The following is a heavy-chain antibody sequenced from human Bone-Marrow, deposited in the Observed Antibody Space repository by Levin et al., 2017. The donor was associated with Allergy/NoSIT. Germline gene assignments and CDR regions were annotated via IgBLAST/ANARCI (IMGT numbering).Heavy chain of an antibody. V-gene: IGHV1-18*01. CDR3: ARLRGPQTSDTWFDP. Sequence: ASVKVSCKASGGTFSSYAINWVRQAPGQGLEWMGWISSYNGDTNYARNLQGRVTMTRDTSTSTAYMELRNLRSDDTAVYYCARLRGPQTSDTWFDPWGQGTLVTVSS. CDR2: ISSYNGDT. J-gene: IGHJ5*02. CDR1: GGTFSSYA.